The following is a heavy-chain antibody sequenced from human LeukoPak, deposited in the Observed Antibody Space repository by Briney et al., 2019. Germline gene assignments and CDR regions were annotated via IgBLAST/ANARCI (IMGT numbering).Heavy chain of an antibody. Sequence: GGSLRLSCAASGFTFSSYAMHWVRQAPGKGLEWVAVISYDGSNKYYADSVKGRFTISRDNSKNTLYLQMNSLRAEDTAVYYCARDSDDMVRGVTPYYYMDVWGKGTTVTVSS. D-gene: IGHD3-10*01. V-gene: IGHV3-30*04. CDR1: GFTFSSYA. CDR3: ARDSDDMVRGVTPYYYMDV. CDR2: ISYDGSNK. J-gene: IGHJ6*03.